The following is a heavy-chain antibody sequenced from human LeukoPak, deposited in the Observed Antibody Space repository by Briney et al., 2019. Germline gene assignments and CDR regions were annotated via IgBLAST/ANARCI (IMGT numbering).Heavy chain of an antibody. Sequence: PGGTLRLSCAASGFTFSSYSMNWVRQAPGKGLEWVSYISSSSSTIYYADSVKGRFTIPRDNAKNSLYLQMNSLRAEDTAVYYCARDEGRGRWYGSYAFDIWGQGTMVTVSS. CDR1: GFTFSSYS. CDR3: ARDEGRGRWYGSYAFDI. V-gene: IGHV3-48*01. D-gene: IGHD3-10*01. CDR2: ISSSSSTI. J-gene: IGHJ3*02.